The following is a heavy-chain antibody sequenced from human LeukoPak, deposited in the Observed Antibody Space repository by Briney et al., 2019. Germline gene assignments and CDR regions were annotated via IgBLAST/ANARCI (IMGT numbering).Heavy chain of an antibody. V-gene: IGHV4-4*07. CDR2: IYTSGST. Sequence: PLETLSLTCTVSGGSISSYYWSWIRQPAGKGLEWIGRIYTSGSTNYNPSLKSRVTMSVDTSKNQFSLKLSSVTAADTAVYYCARERGGGSSWYASAFDIWGQGTMVTVSS. D-gene: IGHD6-13*01. CDR1: GGSISSYY. CDR3: ARERGGGSSWYASAFDI. J-gene: IGHJ3*02.